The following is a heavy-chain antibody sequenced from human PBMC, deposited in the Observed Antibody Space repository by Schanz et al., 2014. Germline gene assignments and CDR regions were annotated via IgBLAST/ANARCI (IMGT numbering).Heavy chain of an antibody. CDR3: AKGRFGELSAFDI. D-gene: IGHD3-10*01. J-gene: IGHJ3*02. CDR2: ISGDHRNT. Sequence: VQLVDSGGGLVKPGGSLRLSCAASGFTFSSYAMSWVRQAPGKGLEWVSSISGDHRNTFYADSVKGRFTISRDNSKNTLYLQMNSLRAEDTAVYYCAKGRFGELSAFDIWGQGTMVTVSS. CDR1: GFTFSSYA. V-gene: IGHV3-23*04.